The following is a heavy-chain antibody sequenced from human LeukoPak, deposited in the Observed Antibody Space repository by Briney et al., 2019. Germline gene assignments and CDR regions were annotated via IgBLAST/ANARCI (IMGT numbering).Heavy chain of an antibody. CDR2: IWYDGSNK. D-gene: IGHD3-9*01. Sequence: GRSLRLSCAASGFTFSSYGMHWGRQAPGKGLEGVAVIWYDGSNKYYADSVKGRFTISRDNSKNTLYLQMNSLRTEATAVYYCARDTGLTGYDYMDVWGKGTTVTVSS. CDR1: GFTFSSYG. CDR3: ARDTGLTGYDYMDV. J-gene: IGHJ6*03. V-gene: IGHV3-33*01.